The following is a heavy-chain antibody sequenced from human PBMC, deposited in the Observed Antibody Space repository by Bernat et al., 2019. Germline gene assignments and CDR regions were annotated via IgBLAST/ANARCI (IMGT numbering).Heavy chain of an antibody. CDR1: GFIYTDAW. CDR3: TTETVDFEEDSGGFDY. J-gene: IGHJ4*02. D-gene: IGHD2-15*01. V-gene: IGHV3-15*01. Sequence: EVHLVESGGDLVRPGGSLRLSCAASGFIYTDAWMTWVRQAPGKGLGWVGRIKSKTTGGTTAYAAPVKGRFTISRDDSKNTLYLQLNSLKTEDTAVYYCTTETVDFEEDSGGFDYWGQGTLVTVSS. CDR2: IKSKTTGGTT.